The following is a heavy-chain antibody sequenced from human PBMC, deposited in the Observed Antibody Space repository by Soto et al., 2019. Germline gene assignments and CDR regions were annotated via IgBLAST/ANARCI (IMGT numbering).Heavy chain of an antibody. CDR3: ARAIAVAGLLDI. CDR2: IIPIFGTA. V-gene: IGHV1-69*13. Sequence: SVKVSCKASGGTFSSYAISWVRQAPGQGLEWMGGIIPIFGTANYAQKFQGRVTITADESTSTAYMELSSLRSEDTAVYYCARAIAVAGLLDIWGQGTMVTVSS. J-gene: IGHJ3*02. D-gene: IGHD6-19*01. CDR1: GGTFSSYA.